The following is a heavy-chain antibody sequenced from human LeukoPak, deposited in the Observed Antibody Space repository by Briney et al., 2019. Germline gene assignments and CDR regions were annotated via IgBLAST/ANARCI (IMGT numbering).Heavy chain of an antibody. CDR3: AKEGHYGDDGDAFDV. CDR2: ISSASNTI. V-gene: IGHV3-48*03. J-gene: IGHJ3*01. D-gene: IGHD4/OR15-4a*01. Sequence: PGGSLRLSCAASGFSFSSYEMNWVRQAPGKGLEWVSYISSASNTIYYADSVKGRFSISRDNAKNSLYLQMNSLRAEDTAVYYCAKEGHYGDDGDAFDVWGRGTMVTVSS. CDR1: GFSFSSYE.